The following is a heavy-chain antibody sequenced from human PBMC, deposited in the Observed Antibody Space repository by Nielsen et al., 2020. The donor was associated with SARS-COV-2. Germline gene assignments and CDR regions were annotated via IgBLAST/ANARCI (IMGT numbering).Heavy chain of an antibody. Sequence: GESLKISCAASGFTFSRHAMSWVRQAPGKGLEWVSLISASGASTYYANSVKGRFSVSRDNSKNTLYLQMNSLRPEDTAVYHCAKDDAFRGPTPSYYYYGVDVWGQGTTVTVSS. CDR3: AKDDAFRGPTPSYYYYGVDV. J-gene: IGHJ6*02. D-gene: IGHD3-10*01. CDR1: GFTFSRHA. V-gene: IGHV3-23*01. CDR2: ISASGAST.